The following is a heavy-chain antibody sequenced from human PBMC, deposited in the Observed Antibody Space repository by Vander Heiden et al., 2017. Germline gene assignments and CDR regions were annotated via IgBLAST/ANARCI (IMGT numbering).Heavy chain of an antibody. Sequence: EVQLVESGGGLVKPGGSLRLSCAASGFTFSNAWMSWVRQGPGKGLEWVGRIKSKTDGGTTDYAAHVKGRFTISRDDSKNTLYLQMNSLKTEDTAVYYCTPRYYDFWSGYYGYWGQGTLVTVSS. CDR2: IKSKTDGGTT. CDR1: GFTFSNAW. V-gene: IGHV3-15*01. J-gene: IGHJ4*02. CDR3: TPRYYDFWSGYYGY. D-gene: IGHD3-3*01.